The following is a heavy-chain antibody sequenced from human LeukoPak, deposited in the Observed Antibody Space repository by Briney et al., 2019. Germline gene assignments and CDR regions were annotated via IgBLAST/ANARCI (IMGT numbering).Heavy chain of an antibody. CDR2: IYYSGST. J-gene: IGHJ5*02. D-gene: IGHD3-3*01. CDR1: GGSISSYY. V-gene: IGHV4-59*01. CDR3: ARAKGEAIFGVVDNWFDP. Sequence: SETLSLTCTVSGGSISSYYWSWIRQPPGKGLKWIGYIYYSGSTNYNPSLKSRVTISVGTSKNQFSLKLSSVTAADTAVYYCARAKGEAIFGVVDNWFDPWGQGTLVTVSS.